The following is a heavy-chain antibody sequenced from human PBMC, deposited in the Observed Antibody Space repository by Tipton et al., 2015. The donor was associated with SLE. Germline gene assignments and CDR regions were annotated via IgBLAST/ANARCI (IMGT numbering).Heavy chain of an antibody. J-gene: IGHJ2*01. V-gene: IGHV4-34*01. D-gene: IGHD4-17*01. Sequence: LRLSCAVYGGSFSGYYWSWIRQPPGKGLEWIGEINHSGSTNYNPSLKSRVTISVDKSKNQFSLKLSSVTAADTAVYYCARDLVDYGDYRDRYFDLWGRGTLVTVSS. CDR2: INHSGST. CDR1: GGSFSGYY. CDR3: ARDLVDYGDYRDRYFDL.